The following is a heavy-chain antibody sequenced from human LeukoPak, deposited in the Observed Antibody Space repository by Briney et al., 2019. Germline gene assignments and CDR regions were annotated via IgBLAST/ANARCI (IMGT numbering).Heavy chain of an antibody. CDR1: GFTFSSYS. CDR3: ARDSPLDDYGDFAYYYYYMDV. V-gene: IGHV3-21*01. Sequence: GGSLRLSCAASGFTFSSYSMNWVRQAPGKGLEWVSSISSSSSYIYYADSVKGRFTISRDNAKNSLYLQMNSLRAEDTAVYYCARDSPLDDYGDFAYYYYYMDVWGKGTTVTVSS. J-gene: IGHJ6*03. D-gene: IGHD4-17*01. CDR2: ISSSSSYI.